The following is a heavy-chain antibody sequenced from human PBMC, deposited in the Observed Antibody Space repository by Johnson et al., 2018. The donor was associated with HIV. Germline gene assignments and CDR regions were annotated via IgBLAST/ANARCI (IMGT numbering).Heavy chain of an antibody. J-gene: IGHJ3*01. CDR2: ISSSGGTT. V-gene: IGHV3-48*04. Sequence: EVQLVESGGDMVQPGRSLRLSCAASGFNFNIYGMHWVRQAPGKGLEWVSYISSSGGTTHNADSVKGRFAFSRNNADNSLSHQMNSLRVEDTALYCCATVWGNEGRHSFDVWGLGTMVTVSS. CDR1: GFNFNIYG. CDR3: ATVWGNEGRHSFDV. D-gene: IGHD1-1*01.